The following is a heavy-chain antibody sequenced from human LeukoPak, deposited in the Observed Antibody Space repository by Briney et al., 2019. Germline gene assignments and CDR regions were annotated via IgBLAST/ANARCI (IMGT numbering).Heavy chain of an antibody. J-gene: IGHJ5*02. CDR3: ARLGYYYGSGTFDP. D-gene: IGHD3-10*01. V-gene: IGHV4-59*08. CDR2: IYYSGST. Sequence: SETLSLTCTVSGGSISSYYWSWIRQPPGKGLEWIGYIYYSGSTNYNPSLKSRVTISVDTSKNQFSLKLSSVTAADTAVYYCARLGYYYGSGTFDPWGQGTLVTVSS. CDR1: GGSISSYY.